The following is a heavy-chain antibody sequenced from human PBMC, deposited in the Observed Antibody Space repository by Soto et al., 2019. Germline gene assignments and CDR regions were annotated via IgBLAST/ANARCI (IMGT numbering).Heavy chain of an antibody. V-gene: IGHV3-23*01. J-gene: IGHJ6*02. D-gene: IGHD3-16*01. CDR2: ISGSGGYT. CDR1: GFTFNSYA. Sequence: EVQLLESGGGLVQPGGSLRLSCAASGFTFNSYAMTWVRQAPGKGLEWVSAISGSGGYTYYADSVKGRFTISRNNYKNTLFLQMNSLTAEDTAIYYSAKERYYDYVWETNYYYGMDVWGQGATVTVSS. CDR3: AKERYYDYVWETNYYYGMDV.